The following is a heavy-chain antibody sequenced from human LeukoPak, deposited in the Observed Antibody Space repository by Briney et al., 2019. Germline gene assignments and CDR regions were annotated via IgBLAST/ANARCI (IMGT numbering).Heavy chain of an antibody. V-gene: IGHV3-48*03. D-gene: IGHD2-21*01. J-gene: IGHJ6*02. CDR3: HSDPYGMDV. Sequence: RSGGSLRLSCAASGFTFSSYEMNWVRQAPGKGLEWVSYISSSGSTIYYADSVKGRFTISRDNAKNTLYLQMNSLRAEDTAVYYCHSDPYGMDVWGQGTTVTVSS. CDR1: GFTFSSYE. CDR2: ISSSGSTI.